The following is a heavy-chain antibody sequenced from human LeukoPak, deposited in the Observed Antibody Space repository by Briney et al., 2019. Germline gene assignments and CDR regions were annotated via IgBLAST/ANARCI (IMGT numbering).Heavy chain of an antibody. D-gene: IGHD3-10*01. J-gene: IGHJ3*02. CDR2: ISAYNGNT. Sequence: ASVKVSCKASGGTFSSYAISWVRQAPGQGLEWMGWISAYNGNTNYAQKLQGRVTMTTDTSTSTAYMELRSLRSDDTAVYYCASGYYGSGDAFDIWGQGTMVTVSS. CDR1: GGTFSSYA. CDR3: ASGYYGSGDAFDI. V-gene: IGHV1-18*01.